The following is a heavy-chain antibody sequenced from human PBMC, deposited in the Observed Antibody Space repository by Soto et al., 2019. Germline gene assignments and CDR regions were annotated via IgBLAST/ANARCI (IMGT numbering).Heavy chain of an antibody. CDR3: AKDVDYGGNPWGX. V-gene: IGHV3-30*18. CDR1: GFALNTSD. CDR2: ISSDGHAE. J-gene: IGHJ5*02. Sequence: GGSLRLSFVVSGFALNTSDMQWVRQAPGRGLEWVAPISSDGHAEFYADFVTGRFTVSRENSNNTVYLQMDRLRAEDTALYYCAKDVDYGGNPWGXWGQGTLVTVSX. D-gene: IGHD4-17*01.